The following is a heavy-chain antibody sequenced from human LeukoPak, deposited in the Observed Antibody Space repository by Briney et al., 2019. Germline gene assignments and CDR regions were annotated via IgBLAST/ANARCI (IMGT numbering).Heavy chain of an antibody. CDR2: INHSGST. CDR3: ARGRQKYTVTTVGYYFDY. D-gene: IGHD4-11*01. J-gene: IGHJ4*02. V-gene: IGHV4-34*01. Sequence: PSETLSLTCAVYGGSFSGYYWSWIRQPPGKGLEWIGEINHSGSTNYNPSLKSRVTISVDTSKNQFSLKLSSVTAADTAVYYCARGRQKYTVTTVGYYFDYWGQGTLVTVSS. CDR1: GGSFSGYY.